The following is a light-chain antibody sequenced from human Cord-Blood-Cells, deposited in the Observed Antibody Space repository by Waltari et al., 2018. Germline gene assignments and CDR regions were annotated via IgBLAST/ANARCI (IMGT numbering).Light chain of an antibody. J-gene: IGLJ1*01. CDR1: SSDVGGYNY. CDR3: SSYTSSSTRKV. V-gene: IGLV2-14*01. Sequence: QSALTQPASVSGSPGQSITISCTGTSSDVGGYNYVSWYQQHPGKAPKLMIYDVSNRPSGVSNRFSGSKSGNTASLTISGLQAEDEADCYCSSYTSSSTRKVFGTGTKVTVL. CDR2: DVS.